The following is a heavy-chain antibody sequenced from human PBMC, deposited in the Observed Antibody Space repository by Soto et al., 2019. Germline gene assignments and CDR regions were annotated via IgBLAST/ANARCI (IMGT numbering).Heavy chain of an antibody. CDR1: GFTFSSYT. CDR3: ARDHRGAYYDFWSGRSGYSGRFDY. J-gene: IGHJ4*02. V-gene: IGHV3-30-3*01. Sequence: QVQLVESGGGVVQPGRSLRLSCVASGFTFSSYTMHWVRQAPGKGLEWVAVISYDGTNKYYADSVKGRFTISRDNSKNTLYLQMNSLRAEDTAVYYCARDHRGAYYDFWSGRSGYSGRFDYWGQGTLVTVSS. CDR2: ISYDGTNK. D-gene: IGHD3-3*01.